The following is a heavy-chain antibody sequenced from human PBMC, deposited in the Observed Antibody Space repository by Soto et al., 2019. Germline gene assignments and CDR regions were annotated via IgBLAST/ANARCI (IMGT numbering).Heavy chain of an antibody. D-gene: IGHD2-15*01. CDR3: VRCYCSVGSCYACWHLDL. CDR1: GYTFSDYA. CDR2: ISASTRNT. V-gene: IGHV1-18*03. Sequence: QVQLVQSGGEVKKPGASVKVSCQASGYTFSDYAISWVRQAPGQGLEWMGWISASTRNTDQAQNFQGRVIMTLDTSTNTAYMELRSLRSDDMSVYYCVRCYCSVGSCYACWHLDLWGRGTLVTVSS. J-gene: IGHJ2*01.